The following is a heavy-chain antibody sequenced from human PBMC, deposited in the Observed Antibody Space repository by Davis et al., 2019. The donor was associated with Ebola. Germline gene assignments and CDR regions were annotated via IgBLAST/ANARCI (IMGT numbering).Heavy chain of an antibody. CDR2: IYYSGST. CDR1: GGSFSSYY. Sequence: GSLRLSCTVSGGSFSSYYWSWIRQPPGKGLEWIGYIYYSGSTNYNPSLKSRVTISVDTSKNQFSLKLSSVTAADTAVYYCARKYNVNWFDPWGQGTLVTVSS. CDR3: ARKYNVNWFDP. J-gene: IGHJ5*02. V-gene: IGHV4-59*08. D-gene: IGHD1-14*01.